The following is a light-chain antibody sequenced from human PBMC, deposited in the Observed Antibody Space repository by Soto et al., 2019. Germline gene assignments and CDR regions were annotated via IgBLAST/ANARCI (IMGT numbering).Light chain of an antibody. CDR3: QQYSTYPYI. Sequence: DIQMIRSPSTLSASVGDSVTITCRASQSINRWLAWYQQKPGKAPKLLIYKASTLESGVPSRFSGGGIGTEFSLSISSLQPDDFATYYCQQYSTYPYIFGQGTKVDIK. J-gene: IGKJ2*01. CDR2: KAS. V-gene: IGKV1-5*03. CDR1: QSINRW.